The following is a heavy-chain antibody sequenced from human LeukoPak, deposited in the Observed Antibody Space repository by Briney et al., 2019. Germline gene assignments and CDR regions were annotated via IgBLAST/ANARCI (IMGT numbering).Heavy chain of an antibody. CDR3: ARVRGSSSPYYYYYMDV. Sequence: SETLSLTCTVSGGSITSYYWSWLRQPAGKGLEWIGRIYTSGSTNYNPSLKSRVTISVDTSKNQFSLKLSSVTAADTAVYYCARVRGSSSPYYYYYMDVWGKGTTVTVSS. CDR1: GGSITSYY. J-gene: IGHJ6*03. V-gene: IGHV4-4*07. CDR2: IYTSGST. D-gene: IGHD6-6*01.